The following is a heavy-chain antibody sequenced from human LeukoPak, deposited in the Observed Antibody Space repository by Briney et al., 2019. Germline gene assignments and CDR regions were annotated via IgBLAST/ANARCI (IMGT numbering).Heavy chain of an antibody. CDR3: AKDPPYDSSGYYYVTYFDY. J-gene: IGHJ4*02. Sequence: GGSLRLSCAASGFTFSDYYMSWIRQAPGKGLEWVSYISSSGSTIYYADSVKGRFTISRDNAKNSLYLQMNSLRAEDTAVYYCAKDPPYDSSGYYYVTYFDYWGQGTLVTVSS. CDR2: ISSSGSTI. D-gene: IGHD3-22*01. CDR1: GFTFSDYY. V-gene: IGHV3-11*01.